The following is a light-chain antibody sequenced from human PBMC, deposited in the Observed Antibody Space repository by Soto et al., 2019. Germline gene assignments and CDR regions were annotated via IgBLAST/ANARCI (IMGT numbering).Light chain of an antibody. Sequence: NFLLTQPHSVSESPGKTVTISCTRSSGNIASNYVQWYQQRPGSAPTTVIYEDNLRPSGVPDRFSGSIDRSSNSASLTSSGLKTEDEGDYFCQSYGSGIQGVFGGGTKLTVL. V-gene: IGLV6-57*04. CDR1: SGNIASNY. CDR2: EDN. CDR3: QSYGSGIQGV. J-gene: IGLJ3*02.